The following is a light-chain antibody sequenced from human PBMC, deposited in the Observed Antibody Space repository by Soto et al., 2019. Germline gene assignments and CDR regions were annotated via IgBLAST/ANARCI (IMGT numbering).Light chain of an antibody. V-gene: IGKV3-15*01. CDR3: HQYNDWPYT. J-gene: IGKJ2*01. Sequence: EIVMTQSPATLSVSPGERATLSCRASQSVSSNLAWYQQKPGQAPRLLICGASTRATGIPARFSGSGSGTEFTLTISSLQSEDFAVYYCHQYNDWPYTFGQGTKLEI. CDR1: QSVSSN. CDR2: GAS.